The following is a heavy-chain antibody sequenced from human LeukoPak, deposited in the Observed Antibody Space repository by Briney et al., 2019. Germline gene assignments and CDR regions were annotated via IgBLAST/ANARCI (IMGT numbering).Heavy chain of an antibody. D-gene: IGHD3-10*01. CDR2: IYTSGST. Sequence: SQTLSLTCTVSGDSMSSGSYYWSWIRQPAGKGLEWIGRIYTSGSTNYNPSLKCRVTMAVDTSKNQFSLNLSSVTAADTAIYYCARDQSWSFAFDIWGRGTIITVSS. V-gene: IGHV4-61*02. CDR1: GDSMSSGSYY. J-gene: IGHJ3*02. CDR3: ARDQSWSFAFDI.